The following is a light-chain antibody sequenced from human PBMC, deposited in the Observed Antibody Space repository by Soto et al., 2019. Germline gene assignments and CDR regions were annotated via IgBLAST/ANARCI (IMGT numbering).Light chain of an antibody. CDR2: NND. CDR3: GTWDNKMSAFV. V-gene: IGLV1-51*01. CDR1: SSNIGNNF. Sequence: QSVLTQPPSVSTAPGQKVTISCSGSSSNIGNNFVSWYQLLPGTAPKLLIGNNDRRPSGIPDRFSGSKSGTSATLGITGVQTGDEAEYYCGTWDNKMSAFVFGTGTKVTVL. J-gene: IGLJ1*01.